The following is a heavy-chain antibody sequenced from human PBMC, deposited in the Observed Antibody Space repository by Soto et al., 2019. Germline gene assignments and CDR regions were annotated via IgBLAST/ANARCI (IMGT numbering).Heavy chain of an antibody. CDR2: ISGLSSYI. D-gene: IGHD6-25*01. J-gene: IGHJ6*02. Sequence: EVQLVESGGGLVKPGGSLRLSCAASGFTFSRYGMNWVRQAPGKGLELVSSISGLSSYIYYADSVKGRFTVSRDNAKNSLYVQMNSLRGEDTAVYYCARDPQQRLADSYYYGMDVWGQGTTVIVSS. V-gene: IGHV3-21*02. CDR3: ARDPQQRLADSYYYGMDV. CDR1: GFTFSRYG.